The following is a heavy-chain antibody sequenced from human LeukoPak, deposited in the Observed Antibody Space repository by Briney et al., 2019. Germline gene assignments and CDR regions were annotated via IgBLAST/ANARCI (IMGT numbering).Heavy chain of an antibody. V-gene: IGHV3-7*01. CDR1: GFTFADPW. Sequence: GGSLRLSCAASGFTFADPWMTWVRQAPGKGLEWVATMNQDGRERYYVNSVKGRFTISRDNGKNSLYLQMNSLRAEDTAVYLCGSPRRGYWGQGTLVIVSS. J-gene: IGHJ4*02. CDR2: MNQDGRER. CDR3: GSPRRGY.